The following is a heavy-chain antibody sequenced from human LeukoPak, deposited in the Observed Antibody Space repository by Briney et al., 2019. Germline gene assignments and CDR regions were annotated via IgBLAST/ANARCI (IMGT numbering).Heavy chain of an antibody. CDR2: IIPILGIA. V-gene: IGHV1-69*04. Sequence: SVKVSCKASGGTFSSYAISWVRQAPGQGLEWMGRIIPILGIANYAQKFQGRVTITADKTTSTAYMELSSLRSEDTAVYYCARSAYNYGYVYFDHWGQGTLVIVSS. J-gene: IGHJ4*02. CDR1: GGTFSSYA. D-gene: IGHD5-18*01. CDR3: ARSAYNYGYVYFDH.